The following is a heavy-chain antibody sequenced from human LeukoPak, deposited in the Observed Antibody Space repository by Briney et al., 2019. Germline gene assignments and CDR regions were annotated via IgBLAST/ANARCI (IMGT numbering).Heavy chain of an antibody. J-gene: IGHJ4*02. D-gene: IGHD1-26*01. V-gene: IGHV3-23*01. CDR1: GFTVSSNY. CDR3: ARDRIGGSYYGNYFDY. CDR2: ISGSGGST. Sequence: GGSLRLSCAASGFTVSSNYMSWVRQAPGKGLEWVSAISGSGGSTYHADSVKGRFTISRDNSKNTLYLQMNSLRAEDTAVYYCARDRIGGSYYGNYFDYWGQGTLVTVSS.